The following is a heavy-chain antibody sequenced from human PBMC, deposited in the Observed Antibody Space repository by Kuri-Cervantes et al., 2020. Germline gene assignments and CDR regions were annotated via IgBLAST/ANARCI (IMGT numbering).Heavy chain of an antibody. CDR1: GFTFDDYA. J-gene: IGHJ6*02. CDR3: ARDLRGYDFWKGGYYYYYGMDV. D-gene: IGHD3-3*01. V-gene: IGHV3-13*01. CDR2: IGTAGDT. Sequence: GESLKISCAASGFTFDDYAMHWVRQATGKGLEWVSAIGTAGDTYYPGSVKGRFTISRENAKNSLYLQMNSLRAGDTAVHYCARDLRGYDFWKGGYYYYYGMDVWAKGPRSPSP.